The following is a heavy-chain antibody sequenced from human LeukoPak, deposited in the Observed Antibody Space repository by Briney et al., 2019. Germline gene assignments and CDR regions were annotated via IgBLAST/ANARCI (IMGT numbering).Heavy chain of an antibody. CDR2: IYTTGST. CDR3: AREQWLVPWFDP. D-gene: IGHD6-19*01. CDR1: GGSISSGSYY. V-gene: IGHV4-61*02. Sequence: SETLSLTCTVSGGSISSGSYYWSWIRQPAGKGLEWIGRIYTTGSTNYNPSLKSRVTISVDTSKNQFPLKLSAVTAADTAVYYCAREQWLVPWFDPWGQGTLVTVSS. J-gene: IGHJ5*02.